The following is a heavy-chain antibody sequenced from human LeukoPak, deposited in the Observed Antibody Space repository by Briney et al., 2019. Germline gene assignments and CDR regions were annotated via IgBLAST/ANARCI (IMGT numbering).Heavy chain of an antibody. Sequence: GGSLRLSCAASGFTFSSYGMHWVRQAPGKGLGGGAVIWYGGSNKYYADSVKGRFTISRDNSKNTLYLQMNSLRAEDTAVYYCAKDASRYCSSTSCYSAFDYWGQGTLVTVSS. V-gene: IGHV3-30*02. CDR1: GFTFSSYG. D-gene: IGHD2-2*01. J-gene: IGHJ4*02. CDR3: AKDASRYCSSTSCYSAFDY. CDR2: IWYGGSNK.